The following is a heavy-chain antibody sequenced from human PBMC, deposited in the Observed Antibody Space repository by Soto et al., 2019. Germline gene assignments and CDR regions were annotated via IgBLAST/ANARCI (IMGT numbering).Heavy chain of an antibody. J-gene: IGHJ4*02. Sequence: GESLKISCKASGYRFSTYWIGWVRQRPGKGPEWMAIIYPGDSDTRENPSFQGQVTISADKSSNTVHLQWRSLKASDTAIYYCARLGGIVDTGTWIQWGQGTPATVSS. D-gene: IGHD1-26*01. CDR3: ARLGGIVDTGTWIQ. V-gene: IGHV5-51*01. CDR2: IYPGDSDT. CDR1: GYRFSTYW.